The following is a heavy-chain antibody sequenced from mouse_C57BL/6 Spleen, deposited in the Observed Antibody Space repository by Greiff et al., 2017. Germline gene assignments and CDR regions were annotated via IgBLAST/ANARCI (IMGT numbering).Heavy chain of an antibody. CDR2: IYPGDGDT. D-gene: IGHD3-2*02. V-gene: IGHV1-80*01. Sequence: VQGVESGAELVKPGASVKISCKASGYAFSSYWMNWVKQRPGKGLEWIGQIYPGDGDTNYNGKFKGKATLTADKSSSTAYMQLSSLTSEDSAVYFCARQLRLRTDYWGQGTTLTVSS. J-gene: IGHJ2*01. CDR3: ARQLRLRTDY. CDR1: GYAFSSYW.